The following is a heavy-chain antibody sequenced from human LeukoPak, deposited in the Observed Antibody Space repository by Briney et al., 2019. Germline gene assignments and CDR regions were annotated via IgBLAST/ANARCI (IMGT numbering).Heavy chain of an antibody. D-gene: IGHD6-19*01. J-gene: IGHJ4*02. V-gene: IGHV4-38-2*02. CDR3: ARDSSGWGIFDY. CDR1: GYSISSGYY. CDR2: IYHSGRT. Sequence: PSETLSLTCTVSGYSISSGYYWGWIRQPPGKGLEWIGSIYHSGRTFYNPSLKSRVTISVDTSKNQFSLKLSSVTAADTAVYYCARDSSGWGIFDYWGQGTLVTVSS.